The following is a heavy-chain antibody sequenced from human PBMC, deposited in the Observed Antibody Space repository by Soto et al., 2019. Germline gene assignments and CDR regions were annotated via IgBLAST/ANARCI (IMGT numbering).Heavy chain of an antibody. D-gene: IGHD3-9*01. Sequence: ASVKVSWKAAGYTFTSCVISWVRQAPGQVLEWMGWISAYNGNTNYAQKLQGRVTMTTDTSTSTAYMELRSLRSDDTAVYYCARGEILTSHLKYCYYYVMDDWGQGTTVTVSS. CDR2: ISAYNGNT. CDR3: ARGEILTSHLKYCYYYVMDD. V-gene: IGHV1-18*01. CDR1: GYTFTSCV. J-gene: IGHJ6*02.